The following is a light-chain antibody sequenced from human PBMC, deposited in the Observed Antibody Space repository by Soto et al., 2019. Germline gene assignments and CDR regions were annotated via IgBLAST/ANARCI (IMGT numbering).Light chain of an antibody. V-gene: IGLV2-14*01. CDR1: SSDVGGYNY. Sequence: QSALTQPASVSGSPGQSITISCTGTSSDVGGYNYVSWYQQHPGKAPKLMIYDVSNRPSGVSNRFSGSKFGNTASLTISGLQAEDEADYYCSSYTSSSTLVVFGGGTQLIVL. J-gene: IGLJ2*01. CDR2: DVS. CDR3: SSYTSSSTLVV.